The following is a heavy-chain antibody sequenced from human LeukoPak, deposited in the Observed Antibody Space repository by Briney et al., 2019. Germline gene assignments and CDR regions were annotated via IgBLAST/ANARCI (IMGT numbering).Heavy chain of an antibody. J-gene: IGHJ3*02. CDR1: GGTFSSYA. CDR2: MNPNSGNT. V-gene: IGHV1-8*03. CDR3: ARVDDAFDI. Sequence: ASVKVSCKASGGTFSSYAINWVRQATGQGLEWMGWMNPNSGNTGYAQKFQGRVTITRNTSISTAYMELSSLRSEDTAVYYCARVDDAFDIWGQGTMVTVSS.